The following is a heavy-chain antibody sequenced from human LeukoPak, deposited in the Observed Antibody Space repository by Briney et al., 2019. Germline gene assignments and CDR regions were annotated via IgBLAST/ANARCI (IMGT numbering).Heavy chain of an antibody. Sequence: SSETLSLTCAVSGGSVNSNNWWSWVRQSPEKGLEWIGEIYHSGSTNYNPSLKSRITISLDKSKNQFSLNLYSVTAGDTAVYYCATCLPESSGYRFEYWGQGTLVTVSP. D-gene: IGHD3-22*01. CDR3: ATCLPESSGYRFEY. V-gene: IGHV4-4*02. CDR1: GGSVNSNNW. J-gene: IGHJ4*02. CDR2: IYHSGST.